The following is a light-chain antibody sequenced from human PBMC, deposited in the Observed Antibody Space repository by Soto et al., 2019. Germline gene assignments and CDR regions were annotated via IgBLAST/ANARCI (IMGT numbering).Light chain of an antibody. V-gene: IGLV2-14*03. Sequence: QSALTQPASVAGSPGQSITIACTGTSSDVGGYNYVSWYQLHPGKAPSLVIYDVSIRPPPVSDRFSGSTSGNTASLTISGLQAEDEADYYCSSYTATRTVVFGGGTKLTVL. CDR2: DVS. CDR3: SSYTATRTVV. J-gene: IGLJ3*02. CDR1: SSDVGGYNY.